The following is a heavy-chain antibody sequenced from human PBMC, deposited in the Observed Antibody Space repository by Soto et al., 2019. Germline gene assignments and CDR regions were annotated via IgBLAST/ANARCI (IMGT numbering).Heavy chain of an antibody. CDR1: GYTFTSYY. V-gene: IGHV1-46*01. CDR3: ARGXSRRAIVVVVAATAGPFDY. D-gene: IGHD2-15*01. Sequence: ASVKVSCKAPGYTFTSYYMHWVRQAPGQGLEWMGIINPSGGSTSYAQKFQGRVTMTRDTSTSTVYMELSSLRSEDTAVYYCARGXSRRAIVVVVAATAGPFDYWGQGTLVTVYS. J-gene: IGHJ4*02. CDR2: INPSGGST.